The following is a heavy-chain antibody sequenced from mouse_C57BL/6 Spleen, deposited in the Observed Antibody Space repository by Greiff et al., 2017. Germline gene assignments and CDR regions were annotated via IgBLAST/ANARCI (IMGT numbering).Heavy chain of an antibody. CDR3: ARDYRFAY. CDR2: INPGSGGT. V-gene: IGHV1-54*01. Sequence: QVQLQQSGAELVRPGTSVKVSRKASGYAFTNYLIEWVKQRPGQGLEWIGVINPGSGGTNYNEKFKGKATLTADKSSSTAYMQLSSLTSEDSAVYFCARDYRFAYWGQGTLVTVSA. CDR1: GYAFTNYL. D-gene: IGHD2-12*01. J-gene: IGHJ3*01.